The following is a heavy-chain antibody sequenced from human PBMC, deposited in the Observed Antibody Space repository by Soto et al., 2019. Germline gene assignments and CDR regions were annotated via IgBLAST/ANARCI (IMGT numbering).Heavy chain of an antibody. CDR2: IYPGDSDT. CDR3: ARHRPPVGGKLFGMDV. Sequence: GESLKISCKGSGYSFTSYWIGWVRQMPGKGLEWMGIIYPGDSDTRYSPSFQGQVTISADKSISTAYLQWSSLKASDTAMYYCARHRPPVGGKLFGMDVWGQGTTVTVSS. J-gene: IGHJ6*02. V-gene: IGHV5-51*01. D-gene: IGHD1-26*01. CDR1: GYSFTSYW.